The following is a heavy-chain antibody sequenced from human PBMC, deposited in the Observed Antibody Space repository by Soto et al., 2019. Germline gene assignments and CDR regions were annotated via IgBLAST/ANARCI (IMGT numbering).Heavy chain of an antibody. CDR3: ARGYYGSGSYYNVDWFDP. D-gene: IGHD3-10*01. J-gene: IGHJ5*02. Sequence: QVQLQESGPGLVKPSETLSLTCTVSGGSVSSGSYYWSWIRQPPGKGLEWIGYIYYRGSTNYNPSLKSRVTISVDTPNNQFSLKMSSVTAADTAVYYCARGYYGSGSYYNVDWFDPWGQGTLVTVSP. CDR1: GGSVSSGSYY. V-gene: IGHV4-61*01. CDR2: IYYRGST.